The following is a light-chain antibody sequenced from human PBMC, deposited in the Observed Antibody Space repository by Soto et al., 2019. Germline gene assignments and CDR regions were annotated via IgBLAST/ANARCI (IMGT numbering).Light chain of an antibody. CDR3: QQYNSYPFT. Sequence: DIQMTQSPSTLSASVGDRVTITCRASQSISSWLAWYQQKPGKAPKLLIYDASSLESGVPSRFSGSGSGTEFTLTISSLQPDDCATYYCQQYNSYPFTFGPGTKSGYQT. V-gene: IGKV1-5*01. J-gene: IGKJ3*01. CDR2: DAS. CDR1: QSISSW.